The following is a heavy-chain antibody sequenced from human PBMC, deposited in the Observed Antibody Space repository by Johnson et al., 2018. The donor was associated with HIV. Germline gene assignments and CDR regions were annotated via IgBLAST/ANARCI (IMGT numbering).Heavy chain of an antibody. CDR2: ISYDGSDK. J-gene: IGHJ3*02. V-gene: IGHV3-30*04. CDR1: GFTFSSYA. D-gene: IGHD6-6*01. Sequence: QVQLVESGGGVVQPGRSLRLSCAASGFTFSSYAMHWVRQAPGKGLEWVAVISYDGSDKYYADSVKGRFTISRDSSKNTLYLQMNSLRAEDMAVYYCARSYSSSPHDAFDIWGQGTMVTVSS. CDR3: ARSYSSSPHDAFDI.